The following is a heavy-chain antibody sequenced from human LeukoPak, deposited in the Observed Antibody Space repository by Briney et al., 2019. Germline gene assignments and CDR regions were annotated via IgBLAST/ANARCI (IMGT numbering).Heavy chain of an antibody. J-gene: IGHJ4*02. Sequence: SQTLSLTCTVSGGSISSGGYYWRWIRQHPGKGLEWIGYIYYSGSTYYNPSLKSRVTISVDTSKNQFSLKLSSVTAADTAVYYCARGGYFWSGYYHFDYWGQGTLVTVSS. V-gene: IGHV4-31*03. CDR1: GGSISSGGYY. CDR3: ARGGYFWSGYYHFDY. CDR2: IYYSGST. D-gene: IGHD3-3*01.